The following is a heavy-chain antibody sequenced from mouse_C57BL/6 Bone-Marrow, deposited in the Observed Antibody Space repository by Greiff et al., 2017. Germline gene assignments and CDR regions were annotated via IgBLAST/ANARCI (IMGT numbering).Heavy chain of an antibody. D-gene: IGHD2-4*01. Sequence: VQLQESGPGLVAPSQSLSITCPVSGFSLTSYGVHWVRQPPGKGLEWLVVIWSDGSTTYNSALKSRLSISKDNSKSQVFLQMNRLQTDDTAMYYCARLAYYDYDSWSSMDYWGQGTSVTVSS. CDR1: GFSLTSYG. J-gene: IGHJ4*01. V-gene: IGHV2-6*03. CDR2: IWSDGST. CDR3: ARLAYYDYDSWSSMDY.